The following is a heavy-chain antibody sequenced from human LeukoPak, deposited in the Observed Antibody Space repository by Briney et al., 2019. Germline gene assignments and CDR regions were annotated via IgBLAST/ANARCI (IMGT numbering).Heavy chain of an antibody. CDR3: ARGGSSILGPSDY. CDR2: INPNSGDT. CDR1: GYTFTCYY. D-gene: IGHD6-13*01. V-gene: IGHV1-2*02. Sequence: ASVKVSCKASGYTFTCYYMHWVRQAPGQGLEGMGGINPNSGDTNYAQKFQGRVSMTSDTSISTAYMELSRLTSDDTAVYYCARGGSSILGPSDYWGQGTLVTVSS. J-gene: IGHJ4*02.